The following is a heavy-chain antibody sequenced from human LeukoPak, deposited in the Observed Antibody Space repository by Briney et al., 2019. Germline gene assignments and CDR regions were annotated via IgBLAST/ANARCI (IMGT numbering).Heavy chain of an antibody. CDR2: ISGSGGST. D-gene: IGHD6-13*01. CDR3: AKDLSREVAGWFDP. J-gene: IGHJ5*02. Sequence: GGSLRLSCAASGFTFSSYAMSWVRQAPGKGLEWVSAISGSGGSTYYADSVRGRFTISRDNSKNTLYLQMNSLRAEDTAVYYCAKDLSREVAGWFDPWGQGTLVTVSS. V-gene: IGHV3-23*01. CDR1: GFTFSSYA.